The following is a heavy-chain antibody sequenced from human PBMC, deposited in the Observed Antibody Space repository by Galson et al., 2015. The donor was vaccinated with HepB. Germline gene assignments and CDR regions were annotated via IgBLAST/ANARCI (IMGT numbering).Heavy chain of an antibody. V-gene: IGHV3-21*01. J-gene: IGHJ6*03. D-gene: IGHD6-13*01. Sequence: SLRLSCAASGFTFSSYSMNWVRQAPGKGLEWVSSISSSSSYIYYADSVKGRFTISRDNAKNSLYLQMNSLRAEDTAVYYCARDPFGGSSWYAYYYYYMDVWGKGTTVTVSS. CDR3: ARDPFGGSSWYAYYYYYMDV. CDR1: GFTFSSYS. CDR2: ISSSSSYI.